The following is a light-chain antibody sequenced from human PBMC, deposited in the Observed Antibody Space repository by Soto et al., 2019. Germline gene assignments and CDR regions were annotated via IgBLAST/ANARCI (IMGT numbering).Light chain of an antibody. CDR2: KAS. CDR3: QQYNSYLFP. V-gene: IGKV1-5*03. J-gene: IGKJ3*01. Sequence: DIQMTQSPSTLSASVGDRVTITCRASQSISSWLAWYQQKPGKAPKLLIYKASSLESGVPSRFSGSGSGTEFTLTISSLQPDDFATYDGQQYNSYLFPFGPGTKVDIK. CDR1: QSISSW.